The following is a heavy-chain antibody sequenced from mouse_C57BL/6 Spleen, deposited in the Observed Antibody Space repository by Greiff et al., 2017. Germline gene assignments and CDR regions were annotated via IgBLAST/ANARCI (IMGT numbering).Heavy chain of an antibody. CDR1: GYTFTEYT. CDR3: ARHGGYGNYVGWFAY. CDR2: FYPGSGSI. J-gene: IGHJ3*01. Sequence: QVQLKESGAELVKPGASVTLSCKASGYTFTEYTIHWVKQRPGQGLEWIGWFYPGSGSIKYNEKFKDKATLTADKSSSTVYMELSRVTSEDSAVYFCARHGGYGNYVGWFAYWGQGTLVTVSA. D-gene: IGHD2-10*02. V-gene: IGHV1-62-2*01.